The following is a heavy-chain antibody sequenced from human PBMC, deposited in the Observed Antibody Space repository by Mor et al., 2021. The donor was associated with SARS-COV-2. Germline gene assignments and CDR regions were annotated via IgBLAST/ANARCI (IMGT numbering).Heavy chain of an antibody. V-gene: IGHV4-34*01. Sequence: KGLEWIGEINHSGSTNYNPSLKSRVTISVDTSKNQFSLKLSSVTAADTAVYYCASSPPYYDILTGYYTVLGVGAFDIWGQGTMVT. D-gene: IGHD3-9*01. CDR3: ASSPPYYDILTGYYTVLGVGAFDI. CDR2: INHSGST. J-gene: IGHJ3*02.